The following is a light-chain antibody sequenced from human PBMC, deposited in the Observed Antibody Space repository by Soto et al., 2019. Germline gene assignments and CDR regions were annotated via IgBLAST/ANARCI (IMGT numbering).Light chain of an antibody. J-gene: IGKJ1*01. Sequence: DIQMAQSPSTLSASVGDRVTFACRASQSISSWLAWYQQKPGKAPKLLIYDASSLGSGVPSRFSGSGSGTEFTLTISSLQPDDFATYYCQQYNSYSSWTFGQGTKVDIK. CDR1: QSISSW. CDR3: QQYNSYSSWT. V-gene: IGKV1-5*01. CDR2: DAS.